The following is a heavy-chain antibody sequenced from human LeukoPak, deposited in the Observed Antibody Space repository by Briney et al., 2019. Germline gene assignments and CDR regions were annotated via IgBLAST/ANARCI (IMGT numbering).Heavy chain of an antibody. Sequence: KTGGSLRLSCAASGFTFSDYSMNWVRQAPGKGLEWVSSISSDSNHIYYGNSVRGRFTISRDNAKNSLYLQMNNLRAEDTAVYYCAKSPSGSGAILLRFLEWLLPIMDVWGQGTTVTVSS. CDR1: GFTFSDYS. V-gene: IGHV3-21*04. CDR3: AKSPSGSGAILLRFLEWLLPIMDV. D-gene: IGHD3-3*01. CDR2: ISSDSNHI. J-gene: IGHJ6*02.